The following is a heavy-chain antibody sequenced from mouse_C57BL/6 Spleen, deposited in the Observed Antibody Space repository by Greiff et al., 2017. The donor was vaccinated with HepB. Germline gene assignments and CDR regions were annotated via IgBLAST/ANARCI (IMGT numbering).Heavy chain of an antibody. CDR1: GFTFSDYY. Sequence: EVMLVESEGGLVQPGSSMKLSCTASGFTFSDYYMAWVRQVPEKGLEWVANINYDGSSTYYLDSLNSRFIISRDNAKNILYLQMSRLKSEDTATYYGARYYYGSGYVWYFDYWGQGTTLTVSS. CDR2: INYDGSST. V-gene: IGHV5-16*01. D-gene: IGHD1-1*01. J-gene: IGHJ2*01. CDR3: ARYYYGSGYVWYFDY.